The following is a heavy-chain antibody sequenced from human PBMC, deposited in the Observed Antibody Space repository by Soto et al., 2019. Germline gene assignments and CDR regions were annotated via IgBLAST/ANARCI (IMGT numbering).Heavy chain of an antibody. D-gene: IGHD2-21*01. V-gene: IGHV4-31*03. Sequence: QVQVQESGPGLVKPSQTLSLTCTVSGGSISSGGYYWYWIRQHPGKGLEWIGYIYYSGTTYYNPSLKSRVTISVDTSKNQFSLKLSSVTAADTAVYYCAASCVACGGFNYYGMDVWGQGTTVTVSS. CDR1: GGSISSGGYY. J-gene: IGHJ6*02. CDR2: IYYSGTT. CDR3: AASCVACGGFNYYGMDV.